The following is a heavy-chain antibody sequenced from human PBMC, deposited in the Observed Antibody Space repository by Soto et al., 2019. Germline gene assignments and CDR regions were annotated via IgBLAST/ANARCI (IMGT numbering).Heavy chain of an antibody. CDR2: IYYSGST. Sequence: SETLSLTCTVSGGSISSSSYYWRWIRQPPGKGLEWIGSIYYSGSTYYNPSLKSRGTISVDTSKNQFSLKLSSVTAADTAGSSWATIVGAEIYCYYGMDGWGLGTTVRISS. D-gene: IGHD1-26*01. V-gene: IGHV4-39*01. CDR1: GGSISSSSYY. J-gene: IGHJ6*02. CDR3: ATIVGAEIYCYYGMDG.